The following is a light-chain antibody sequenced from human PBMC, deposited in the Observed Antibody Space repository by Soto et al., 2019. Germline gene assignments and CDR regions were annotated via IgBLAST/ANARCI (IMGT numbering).Light chain of an antibody. J-gene: IGKJ1*01. V-gene: IGKV1-5*01. CDR1: QSLSTW. CDR3: QQYKSYFPT. CDR2: DVS. Sequence: DIQMTQSPSTLSASVGDRVTITCRASQSLSTWLAWYQQKPGKAPKLLIFDVSNLESGVPSRFSGSGSGTEFTLTISSLQPTDFATYCCQQYKSYFPTFGQGTKVESK.